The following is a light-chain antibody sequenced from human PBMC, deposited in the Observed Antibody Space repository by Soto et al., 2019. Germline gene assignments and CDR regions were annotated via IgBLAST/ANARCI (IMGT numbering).Light chain of an antibody. CDR3: QQYYNLPWT. Sequence: PGERVTLSCRASQSVSSSYLTWYQQKPGQAPRLLIYGASTRATSIPARFSGSGSGTDFTLTISSLQPEDFAVYDWQQYYNLPWTFGQGTKVEIK. CDR2: GAS. V-gene: IGKV3D-7*01. CDR1: QSVSSSY. J-gene: IGKJ1*01.